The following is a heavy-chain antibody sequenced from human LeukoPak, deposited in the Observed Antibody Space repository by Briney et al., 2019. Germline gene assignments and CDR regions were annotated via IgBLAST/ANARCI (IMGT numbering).Heavy chain of an antibody. J-gene: IGHJ4*02. CDR2: VGGGGQRT. V-gene: IGHV3-23*01. D-gene: IGHD2-15*01. CDR1: GLSFGAHA. Sequence: PGGSLRLSCAASGLSFGAHAMHWVRQAPGMGLEWVSGVGGGGQRTHYADSVKDRFTISRDNSKNTLYLQMNSLRAEDTAIYYCAKDRGYYVDTGTINFWGQGTLVTVSS. CDR3: AKDRGYYVDTGTINF.